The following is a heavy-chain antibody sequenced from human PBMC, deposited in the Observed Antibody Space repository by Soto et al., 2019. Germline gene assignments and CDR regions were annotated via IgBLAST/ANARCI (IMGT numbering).Heavy chain of an antibody. Sequence: EVHLVESGGGLVQPGGSLRLSCAASGVTVSNNYMSWVRQAPGKGLEWVSVIYSFGSTSYADSVRGRFTISRDNSQNTLYLHMNSLRPEETAVYYWARNMPVTNLGYWGQGTQVTVSS. CDR3: ARNMPVTNLGY. CDR1: GVTVSNNY. V-gene: IGHV3-66*01. J-gene: IGHJ4*02. CDR2: IYSFGST. D-gene: IGHD4-17*01.